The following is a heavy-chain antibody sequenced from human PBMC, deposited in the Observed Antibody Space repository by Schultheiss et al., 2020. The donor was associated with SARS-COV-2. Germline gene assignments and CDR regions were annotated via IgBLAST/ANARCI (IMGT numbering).Heavy chain of an antibody. CDR1: GGSFSGYY. D-gene: IGHD6-19*01. Sequence: SETLSLTCAVYGGSFSGYYWSWIRQPPGKGLEWIGEIHPYGIVSYNPSLKSRVTISLDTSKNRFSLKLNSVTAADTAVYYCARAGYSSGWPDYWGQGTLVTVSS. V-gene: IGHV4-34*01. CDR3: ARAGYSSGWPDY. J-gene: IGHJ4*02. CDR2: IHPYGIV.